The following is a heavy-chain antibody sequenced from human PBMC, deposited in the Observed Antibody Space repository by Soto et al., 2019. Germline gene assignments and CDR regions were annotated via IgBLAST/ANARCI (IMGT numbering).Heavy chain of an antibody. CDR3: ARVERGTATTVVDAFDI. V-gene: IGHV4-34*01. Sequence: QVQLQQWGAGLLKPSETLSPTCAVYGGFVTSGSYYWSWIRQPPGKGLEWIGEMSHSGGTHFNASLKSRVTISVDTSKNQFTLKMSSVTAADTALYYCARVERGTATTVVDAFDIWGPGTMVTVSS. CDR1: GGFVTSGSYY. J-gene: IGHJ3*02. CDR2: MSHSGGT. D-gene: IGHD1-1*01.